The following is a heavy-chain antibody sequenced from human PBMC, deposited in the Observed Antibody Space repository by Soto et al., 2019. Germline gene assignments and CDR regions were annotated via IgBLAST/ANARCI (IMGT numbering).Heavy chain of an antibody. V-gene: IGHV1-46*01. CDR3: ARGDRIAVADYPLDY. CDR2: INPSGGST. J-gene: IGHJ4*02. CDR1: GYTFTSYY. Sequence: ASVKVSCKASGYTFTSYYMYWVRQAPGQGLEWMGIINPSGGSTSYAQKFQGRVTMTRDTSTSTVYMELSSLRSEDTAVYYCARGDRIAVADYPLDYWGQGTLVTVSS. D-gene: IGHD6-19*01.